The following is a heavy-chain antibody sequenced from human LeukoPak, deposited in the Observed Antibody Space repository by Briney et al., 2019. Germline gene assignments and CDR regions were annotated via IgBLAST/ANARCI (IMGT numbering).Heavy chain of an antibody. CDR3: ARDVVVVAAPSGAFDI. CDR1: GGTFSSYA. CDR2: IIPIFGTA. D-gene: IGHD2-15*01. V-gene: IGHV1-69*01. J-gene: IGHJ3*02. Sequence: ASVKVSCKASGGTFSSYAISWVRRAPGQGHEWMGGIIPIFGTANYAQKFQGRVTITADESTSTAYMELSSLRSEDTAVYYCARDVVVVAAPSGAFDIWGQGTTVTVSS.